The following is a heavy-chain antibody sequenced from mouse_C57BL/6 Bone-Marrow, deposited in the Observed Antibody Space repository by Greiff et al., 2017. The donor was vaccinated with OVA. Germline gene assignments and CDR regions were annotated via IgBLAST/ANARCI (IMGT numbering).Heavy chain of an antibody. J-gene: IGHJ3*01. CDR2: IDPEDGDT. Sequence: VQLQQSGAELVRPGASVKLSCTASGFNIKDYYMHWVKQRPEQGLEWIGRIDPEDGDTEYAPKFQGKATMTADTSANTAYLQLSSLTSEDTAVYYSTTWGGYYDWFAYWGQGTLVTVSA. V-gene: IGHV14-1*01. CDR1: GFNIKDYY. D-gene: IGHD2-3*01. CDR3: TTWGGYYDWFAY.